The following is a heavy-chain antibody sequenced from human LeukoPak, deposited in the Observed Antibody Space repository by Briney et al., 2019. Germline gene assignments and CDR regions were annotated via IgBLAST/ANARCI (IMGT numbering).Heavy chain of an antibody. J-gene: IGHJ4*02. Sequence: GGSLRLSCAASGFTFSTYEMNWVRQAPGKGLEWVGRLKSKTDGETADYAAPVKGRFTISRDDSKNTLYLQMNSLETEDTAAYYCTTNHGHDFWGQGTLVTVSS. CDR3: TTNHGHDF. V-gene: IGHV3-15*01. CDR1: GFTFSTYE. CDR2: LKSKTDGETA. D-gene: IGHD1-14*01.